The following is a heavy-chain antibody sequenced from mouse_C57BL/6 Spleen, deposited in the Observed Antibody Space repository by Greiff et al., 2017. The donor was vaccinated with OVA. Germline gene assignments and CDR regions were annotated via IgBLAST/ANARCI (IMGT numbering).Heavy chain of an antibody. J-gene: IGHJ3*01. CDR3: AVTGRRAWFAY. D-gene: IGHD4-1*01. CDR2: INPNNGGT. V-gene: IGHV1-26*01. CDR1: GYTFTDYY. Sequence: EVQLQQSGPELVKPGASVKISCKASGYTFTDYYMNWVKQSHGKSLEWIGDINPNNGGTSYNQKFKGKATLTVDKSSSTAYMELRSLTSEDSAVYYCAVTGRRAWFAYWGQGTLVTVSA.